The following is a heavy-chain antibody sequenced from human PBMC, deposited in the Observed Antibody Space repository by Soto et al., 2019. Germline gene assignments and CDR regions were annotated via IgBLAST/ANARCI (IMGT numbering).Heavy chain of an antibody. CDR2: LSGSGVST. D-gene: IGHD2-15*01. CDR3: AKDHFVGPAPNYFDN. J-gene: IGHJ4*02. Sequence: GGSVRLSCAASGFIFSDYAMSWVRQAAGKGLEWVSGLSGSGVSTYYADSVRGRFTISRDNSKNMLYLQMYSLRADDTAVYFCAKDHFVGPAPNYFDNWGQGALVTVSS. CDR1: GFIFSDYA. V-gene: IGHV3-23*01.